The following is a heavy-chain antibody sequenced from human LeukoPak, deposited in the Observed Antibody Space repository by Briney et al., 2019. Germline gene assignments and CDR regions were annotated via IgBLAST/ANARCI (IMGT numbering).Heavy chain of an antibody. V-gene: IGHV4-34*01. Sequence: SETLSLTCAVYGGSFSGYYWSWIRQPPGKGLEWIGEINHSGSTNYNPSLKSRVPISVDTSKNQFSLKLSSVTAADTAVYYCARGRSSGSYTNLLDYWGQGTLVTVSS. D-gene: IGHD3-10*01. CDR3: ARGRSSGSYTNLLDY. J-gene: IGHJ4*02. CDR2: INHSGST. CDR1: GGSFSGYY.